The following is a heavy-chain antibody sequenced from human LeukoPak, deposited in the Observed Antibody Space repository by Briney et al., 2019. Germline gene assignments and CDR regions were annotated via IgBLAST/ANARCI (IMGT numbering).Heavy chain of an antibody. CDR2: IYYSGST. D-gene: IGHD3-22*01. CDR1: GGYISSYY. J-gene: IGHJ3*02. CDR3: ARHYYDSSGYSYDAFDI. Sequence: PSETLSLTCTVSGGYISSYYWSWIRQPPGKGLEWIGYIYYSGSTNYNPSLKSRVTISVDTSKNQFSLKLSSVTAADTAVYYCARHYYDSSGYSYDAFDIWGQATMVTVSS. V-gene: IGHV4-59*08.